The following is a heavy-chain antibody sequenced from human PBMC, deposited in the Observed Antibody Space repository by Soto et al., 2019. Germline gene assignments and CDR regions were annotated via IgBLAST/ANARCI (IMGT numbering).Heavy chain of an antibody. CDR2: IYYSGST. CDR1: GGSISSGDYY. D-gene: IGHD6-13*01. J-gene: IGHJ4*02. V-gene: IGHV4-30-4*01. Sequence: PSETLSLTCTVSGGSISSGDYYWSWIRQPPGKGLEWIGYIYYSGSTYYNPSLKSRVTISVDTSKNQFSLKLSSVTAADTAVYYCARASATIAAAAIFDYWGQGTLVTVSS. CDR3: ARASATIAAAAIFDY.